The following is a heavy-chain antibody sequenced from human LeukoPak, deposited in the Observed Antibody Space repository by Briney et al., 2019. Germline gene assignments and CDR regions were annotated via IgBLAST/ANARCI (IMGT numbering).Heavy chain of an antibody. Sequence: GASVKVSCKASGYTFTGYYMHWVRQAPGQGLEWMGWINPNSGGTNYAQKFQGRVTMTRGTSISTAYMELSRLRSDDTAVYYCARDQDYDSSGSPVYWGQGTLVTVSS. J-gene: IGHJ4*02. CDR3: ARDQDYDSSGSPVY. CDR1: GYTFTGYY. D-gene: IGHD3-22*01. CDR2: INPNSGGT. V-gene: IGHV1-2*02.